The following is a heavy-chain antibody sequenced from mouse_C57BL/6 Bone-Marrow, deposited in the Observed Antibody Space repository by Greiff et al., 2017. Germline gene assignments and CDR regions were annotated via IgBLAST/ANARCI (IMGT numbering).Heavy chain of an antibody. D-gene: IGHD4-1*01. J-gene: IGHJ1*03. Sequence: VQLKESGPELVKPGASVKISCKASGYSFTDYNMNWVKQSHGKSLEWIGVINPNYGTTSYNQKFKGKATLTVDQSSSTAYMQLNSLTSEDSAVYYGERGGTGNRYWYFDVWGTGTTVTVSS. CDR1: GYSFTDYN. CDR2: INPNYGTT. V-gene: IGHV1-39*01. CDR3: ERGGTGNRYWYFDV.